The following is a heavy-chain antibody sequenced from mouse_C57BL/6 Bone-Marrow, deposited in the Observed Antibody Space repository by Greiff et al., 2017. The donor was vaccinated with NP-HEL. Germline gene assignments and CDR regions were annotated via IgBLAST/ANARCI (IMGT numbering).Heavy chain of an antibody. CDR2: IDPEDGET. Sequence: EVKLQESGAELVKPGASVKLSCTASGFNIKDYYMHWVKQRTEQGLEWIGRIDPEDGETKYAPKFQGKATITADTSSNTAYLQPSSLTSEDTAVYYCATTTVVPYWYFDVWGTGTTVTVSS. CDR3: ATTTVVPYWYFDV. CDR1: GFNIKDYY. J-gene: IGHJ1*03. D-gene: IGHD1-1*01. V-gene: IGHV14-2*01.